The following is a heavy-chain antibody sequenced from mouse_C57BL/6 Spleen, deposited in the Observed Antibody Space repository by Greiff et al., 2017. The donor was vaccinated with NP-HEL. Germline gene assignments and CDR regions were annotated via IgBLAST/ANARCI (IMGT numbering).Heavy chain of an antibody. J-gene: IGHJ2*01. V-gene: IGHV1-15*01. D-gene: IGHD2-14*01. CDR1: GYTFTDYE. CDR2: IDPETGGT. CDR3: TRGGYCGLCYFDY. Sequence: QVQLKQSGAELVRPGASVTLSCKASGYTFTDYEMHWVKQTPVHGLEWIGTIDPETGGTAYNQKFKGKAKLTADKSSSTAYMELRSLTSEDSAVYYCTRGGYCGLCYFDYWGQGTTLTVSA.